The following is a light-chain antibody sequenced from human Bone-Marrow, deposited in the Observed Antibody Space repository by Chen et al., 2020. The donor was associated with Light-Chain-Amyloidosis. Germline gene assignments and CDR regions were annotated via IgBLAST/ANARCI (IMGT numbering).Light chain of an antibody. J-gene: IGKJ4*01. CDR3: QQYGTSPLT. CDR1: QTISSNY. Sequence: EIVLTQSPGTLSLSPGEGANLSCRASQTISSNYLTWYQQKFGQAPRLLIYGSSSRATGIPDRFTGSGYGTDFTLTIYRLEPEDFAMYYWQQYGTSPLTCGGGTKVEIK. CDR2: GSS. V-gene: IGKV3-20*01.